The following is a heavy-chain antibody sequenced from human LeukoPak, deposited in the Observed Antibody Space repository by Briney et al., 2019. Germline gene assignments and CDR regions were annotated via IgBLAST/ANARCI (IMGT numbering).Heavy chain of an antibody. Sequence: SETLSLTCTVSGGSISSTSYYWGWIRQPPGKGLEWIGSIYYSGSTYYNPSLKSRVTMSVDTSKNQFSLKLSSVTAADTAVYYCARVSVAATNSFDYWGQGTLVTVSS. D-gene: IGHD1-26*01. J-gene: IGHJ4*02. CDR1: GGSISSTSYY. CDR3: ARVSVAATNSFDY. CDR2: IYYSGST. V-gene: IGHV4-39*07.